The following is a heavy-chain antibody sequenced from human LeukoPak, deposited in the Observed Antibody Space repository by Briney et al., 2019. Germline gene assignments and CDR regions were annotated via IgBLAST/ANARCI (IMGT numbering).Heavy chain of an antibody. CDR3: ALGPRGLRRRYLFDP. CDR2: MNPNSGNT. CDR1: GYTFTSYD. J-gene: IGHJ5*02. D-gene: IGHD1-14*01. Sequence: ASVKVSCKASGYTFTSYDINWVRQATGQGLKWMGWMNPNSGNTGYAQKFQGRVTITRNTSISTAYMELSSLRSEDTAVYYCALGPRGLRRRYLFDPWGQGTLVTVSS. V-gene: IGHV1-8*03.